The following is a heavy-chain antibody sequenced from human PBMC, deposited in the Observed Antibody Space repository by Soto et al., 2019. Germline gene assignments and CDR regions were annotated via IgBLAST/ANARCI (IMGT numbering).Heavy chain of an antibody. Sequence: QVQLVQSGAEVKKPGSSVRVSCKASGDTFTFYSINWVRQAPGLGLEWMGRINPILSMSNYAQRFQGRVTMTADKSTSTAYMELSSLRSEDTAMYYCASSYGSGYRAFDYWGQGALVTAS. D-gene: IGHD3-10*01. CDR2: INPILSMS. CDR3: ASSYGSGYRAFDY. J-gene: IGHJ4*02. V-gene: IGHV1-69*02. CDR1: GDTFTFYS.